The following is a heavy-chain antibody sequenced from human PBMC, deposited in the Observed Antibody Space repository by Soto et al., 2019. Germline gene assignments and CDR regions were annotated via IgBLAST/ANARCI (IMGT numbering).Heavy chain of an antibody. CDR1: GYSFTSDD. CDR2: MNPNSGNT. Sequence: QVQLVQSGAEVKKPGASVTVSCKASGYSFTSDDINWVRQATGQGLELMGWMNPNSGNTGSAQKYPGRVTMTRNTSISKAYMELSSLRSEDTAVYYCARGIVGATTRWGQGTLVTVAS. V-gene: IGHV1-8*01. D-gene: IGHD1-26*01. J-gene: IGHJ4*02. CDR3: ARGIVGATTR.